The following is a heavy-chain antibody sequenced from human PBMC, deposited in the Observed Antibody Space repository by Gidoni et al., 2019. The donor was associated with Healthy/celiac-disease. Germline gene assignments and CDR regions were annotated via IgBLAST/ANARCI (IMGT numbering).Heavy chain of an antibody. D-gene: IGHD6-6*01. CDR1: VGTFSSYA. CDR3: AGSRIAARPDAFDI. CDR2: ILPNFGTA. J-gene: IGHJ3*02. V-gene: IGHV1-69*01. Sequence: QVQLVQSGAELNNPGSSVKVSCKAPVGTFSSYAISWVRQAPGQGLEWMGGILPNFGTANYAQKFQGRVTITADESTSTAYMELSSLRAEDTAVYYCAGSRIAARPDAFDIWGQGTMVTVSS.